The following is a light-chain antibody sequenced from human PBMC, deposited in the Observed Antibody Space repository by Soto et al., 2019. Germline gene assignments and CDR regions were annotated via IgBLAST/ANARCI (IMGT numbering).Light chain of an antibody. CDR2: DAF. Sequence: DIQGTHSPSTLSASVGDRGTITCGASQSIVTWLAWYQQKPGKAPKLLIFDAFILESGVPSRFSGSGSGTDFTLTISSLQPDDFATYYCQQYSDSSGAFGQGTKVDIK. CDR1: QSIVTW. J-gene: IGKJ1*01. V-gene: IGKV1-5*01. CDR3: QQYSDSSGA.